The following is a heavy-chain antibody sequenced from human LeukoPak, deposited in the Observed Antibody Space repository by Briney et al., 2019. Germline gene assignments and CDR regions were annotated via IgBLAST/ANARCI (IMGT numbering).Heavy chain of an antibody. V-gene: IGHV3-30*18. CDR1: GFTFSSYG. CDR2: ISYDGSNK. Sequence: GGSLRLSCAASGFTFSSYGMHWVRKAQAQGLELVAVISYDGSNKYYSDSVEGRFTISRDNSENMLYLQMNSLRAEDTAVYYCAKGGEGHWVIHFDYWGQGTLVTVSS. D-gene: IGHD2-21*01. J-gene: IGHJ4*02. CDR3: AKGGEGHWVIHFDY.